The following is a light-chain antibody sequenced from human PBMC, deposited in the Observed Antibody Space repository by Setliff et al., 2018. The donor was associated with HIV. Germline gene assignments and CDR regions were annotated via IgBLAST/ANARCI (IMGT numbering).Light chain of an antibody. Sequence: QSALAQPRSVSGSPGQSVTISCTGNSSDVGGYMYVSWYQQHPGKAPKLMIYDVTKRPSGVPDRFSGSKSGNTASLTISGLQAEDEADYYCCSYAGTYTVVFGGGTKVTVL. CDR2: DVT. J-gene: IGLJ2*01. CDR1: SSDVGGYMY. V-gene: IGLV2-11*01. CDR3: CSYAGTYTVV.